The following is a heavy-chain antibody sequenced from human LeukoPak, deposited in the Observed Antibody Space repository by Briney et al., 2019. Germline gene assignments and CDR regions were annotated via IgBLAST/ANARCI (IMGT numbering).Heavy chain of an antibody. V-gene: IGHV4-34*01. Sequence: PSETLSLTCAVYGGSFSGYYWSWIRQPPGKGLEWIGSIYYSGSTYYNPSLKSRVTISVDTSKNQFSLKLSSVTAADTAVYYCASLRTVRGVSWGQGTLVTVSS. J-gene: IGHJ4*02. CDR2: IYYSGST. D-gene: IGHD3-10*01. CDR3: ASLRTVRGVS. CDR1: GGSFSGYY.